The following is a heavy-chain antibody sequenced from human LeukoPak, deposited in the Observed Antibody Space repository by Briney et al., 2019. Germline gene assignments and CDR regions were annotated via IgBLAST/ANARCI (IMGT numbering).Heavy chain of an antibody. D-gene: IGHD2-15*01. CDR2: IYYSGST. J-gene: IGHJ5*02. CDR3: ARDVVVAATRWFDP. V-gene: IGHV4-39*02. Sequence: PSETLSLTCTVSGGSISSSSYYWGWIRQLPGKGLEWIGSIYYSGSTYYNPSLKSRVTISVDTSKNQFSLKLSSVTAADTAVYYCARDVVVAATRWFDPWGQGTLVTVSS. CDR1: GGSISSSSYY.